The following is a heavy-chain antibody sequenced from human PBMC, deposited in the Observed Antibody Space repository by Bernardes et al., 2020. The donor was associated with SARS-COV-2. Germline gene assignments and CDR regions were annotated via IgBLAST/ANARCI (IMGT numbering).Heavy chain of an antibody. CDR1: GGSISSSSYY. J-gene: IGHJ4*02. Sequence: SESLPLTRTVSGGSISSSSYYWGWLPQPPGKGLEWIGSIYYSGSTYYNPSLKSRVTITVDTSKNQFPLKLSSVTAADTAVYYCARHMKAPALGGYYFDYWGQGTLVTVSS. CDR3: ARHMKAPALGGYYFDY. V-gene: IGHV4-39*01. D-gene: IGHD3-16*01. CDR2: IYYSGST.